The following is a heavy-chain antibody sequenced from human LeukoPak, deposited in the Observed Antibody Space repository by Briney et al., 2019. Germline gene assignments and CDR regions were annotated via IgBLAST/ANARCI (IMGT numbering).Heavy chain of an antibody. Sequence: GGSLTLSCAASGFTFSTYAMSWVRQAPGKGLEWVSSISGSGGSTYYADSVKRRFTISRDNSKNTLYLQMNSLRVDDTAVYYCANGGLWLPTRTAWGQGTLVPVPS. CDR3: ANGGLWLPTRTA. CDR1: GFTFSTYA. D-gene: IGHD3-22*01. V-gene: IGHV3-23*01. J-gene: IGHJ5*02. CDR2: ISGSGGST.